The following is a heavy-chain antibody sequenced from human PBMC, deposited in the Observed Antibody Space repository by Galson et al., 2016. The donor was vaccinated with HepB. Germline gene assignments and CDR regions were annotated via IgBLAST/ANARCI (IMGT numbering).Heavy chain of an antibody. CDR3: VKGAGTIDY. V-gene: IGHV3-30*18. J-gene: IGHJ4*02. CDR1: GFTFSTYG. Sequence: SLRLSCAASGFTFSTYGMHWVRQAPGKGLEWVAVISYDRSNKNYAASVKGRFTISRDNSKNTLYLEMTSLREEDTAVYYCVKGAGTIDYWGQGTLVTVSS. D-gene: IGHD6-19*01. CDR2: ISYDRSNK.